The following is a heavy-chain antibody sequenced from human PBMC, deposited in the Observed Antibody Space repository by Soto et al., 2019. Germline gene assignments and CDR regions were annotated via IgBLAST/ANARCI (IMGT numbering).Heavy chain of an antibody. J-gene: IGHJ4*02. CDR3: AKDNGIVVVPPFVDY. Sequence: GVSLRLSCAASGFTFSSYAMSWVRQAPGKGLEWVSAISGSGGSTYYADSVKGRFTISRDNSKNTLYLQMNSLRAEDTAVYYCAKDNGIVVVPPFVDYWGQGTLVTVSS. V-gene: IGHV3-23*01. D-gene: IGHD2-2*01. CDR1: GFTFSSYA. CDR2: ISGSGGST.